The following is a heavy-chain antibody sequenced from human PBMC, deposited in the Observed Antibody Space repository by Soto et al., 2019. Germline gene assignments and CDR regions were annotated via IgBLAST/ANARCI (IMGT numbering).Heavy chain of an antibody. V-gene: IGHV4-59*08. CDR1: GGSISSYY. CDR2: IYYSGST. CDR3: ARHVYGDSRKGFDP. J-gene: IGHJ5*02. D-gene: IGHD4-17*01. Sequence: QVQLQESGPGLVKPSETLSLTCTVSGGSISSYYWSWIRQPPGKGLEWIGYIYYSGSTNYNPSLKSRVTISVDTSKNQFSLKLSSVTAADTAVYYCARHVYGDSRKGFDPWGQGTLVTVSS.